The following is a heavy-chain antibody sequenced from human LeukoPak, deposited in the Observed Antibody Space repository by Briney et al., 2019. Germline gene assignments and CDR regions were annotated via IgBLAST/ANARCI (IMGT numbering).Heavy chain of an antibody. V-gene: IGHV3-66*01. CDR2: IYSGGST. D-gene: IGHD1-26*01. CDR3: ARDGRVVGATPFDY. Sequence: GGSLRLSCAASGFTVSSNYMSWVRQAPGKGLEWVSVIYSGGSTYYADSVKGRFTISRDNSKNTLYLQMNSLRAEDTAVYYCARDGRVVGATPFDYWGQGTLVTVSS. J-gene: IGHJ4*02. CDR1: GFTVSSNY.